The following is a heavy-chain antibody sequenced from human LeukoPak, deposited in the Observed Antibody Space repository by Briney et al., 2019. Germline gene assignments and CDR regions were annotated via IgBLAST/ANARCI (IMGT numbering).Heavy chain of an antibody. Sequence: PGGSLRLSCAASGFTFSSYSMNWVRQAPGKGLEWVSYISSSGSTIYYADSVKGRFTISRDNAKNSLYLQMNSLRAEDTAVYYCAKDIRYCGGDCYPYYFDYWGQGTLVTVSS. J-gene: IGHJ4*02. V-gene: IGHV3-48*04. D-gene: IGHD2-21*02. CDR2: ISSSGSTI. CDR3: AKDIRYCGGDCYPYYFDY. CDR1: GFTFSSYS.